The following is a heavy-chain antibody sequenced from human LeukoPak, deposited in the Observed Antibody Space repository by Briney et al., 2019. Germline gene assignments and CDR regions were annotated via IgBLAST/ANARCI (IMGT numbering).Heavy chain of an antibody. V-gene: IGHV1-8*03. Sequence: ASVKVSCKASGYTFTSYDINWVRQATGQGLECMGWMNPNSGNTGYAQKFQGRVTITRNTSITTTYMELSSLRSEDTTVYYCARRSAYGSGSYYVDYWGQGTLVTVSS. D-gene: IGHD3-10*01. CDR2: MNPNSGNT. CDR1: GYTFTSYD. J-gene: IGHJ4*02. CDR3: ARRSAYGSGSYYVDY.